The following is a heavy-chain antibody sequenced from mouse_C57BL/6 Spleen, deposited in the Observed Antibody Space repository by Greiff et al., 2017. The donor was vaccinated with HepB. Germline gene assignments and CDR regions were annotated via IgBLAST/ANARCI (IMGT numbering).Heavy chain of an antibody. Sequence: VQLQQSGPELVKPGASVKISCKASGYSFTGYYMNWVKQSPEKSLEWIGEINPSTGGTTYNQKFKAKATLTVDKSSSTAYMQLKSLTSEDSAVYYCARGGTTVVGGYWYFDVWGTGTTVTVSS. CDR2: INPSTGGT. CDR1: GYSFTGYY. D-gene: IGHD1-1*01. CDR3: ARGGTTVVGGYWYFDV. V-gene: IGHV1-42*01. J-gene: IGHJ1*03.